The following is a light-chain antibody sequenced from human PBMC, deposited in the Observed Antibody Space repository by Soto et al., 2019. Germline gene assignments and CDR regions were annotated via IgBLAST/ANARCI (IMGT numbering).Light chain of an antibody. J-gene: IGKJ1*01. Sequence: AILMTQSPSSLSVSTGDRATITCRASQSISRYLAWYQQKPGQAPKLLIYGASTMKSGVPSRFSGSGSGTEFTLTISCLQSEDFAAYYCQQYYSYPRTFGQGTKVEIK. CDR1: QSISRY. CDR2: GAS. CDR3: QQYYSYPRT. V-gene: IGKV1-8*01.